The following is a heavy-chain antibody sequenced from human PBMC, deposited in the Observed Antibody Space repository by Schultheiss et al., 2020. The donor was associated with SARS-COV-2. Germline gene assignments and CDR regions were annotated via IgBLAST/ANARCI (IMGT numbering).Heavy chain of an antibody. CDR3: AKDRGGRVVPAAIYAFDI. V-gene: IGHV3-11*06. J-gene: IGHJ3*02. CDR1: GFTFSDYF. Sequence: GGSLRLSCVASGFTFSDYFMTWIRQAPGKGLEWVSSISSSSSYIYYADSVKGRFTISRDNAKNSLYLQMNSLRAEDTAVYYCAKDRGGRVVPAAIYAFDIWGQGTMVTVSS. CDR2: ISSSSSYI. D-gene: IGHD2-2*01.